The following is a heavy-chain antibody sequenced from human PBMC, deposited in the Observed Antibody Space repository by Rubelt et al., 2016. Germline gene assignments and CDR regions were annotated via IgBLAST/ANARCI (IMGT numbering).Heavy chain of an antibody. CDR1: GYTFTGYY. V-gene: IGHV1-2*02. CDR3: ARRDGYNWDDAFDI. Sequence: QVQLVQSGAEVKKPGASVKVSCKASGYTFTGYYMHWVRQAPGQGLAWMGWINPNRGGTNYAQKFQGRVTRTRDTSISTAYMELSRLRSDDTAVYYCARRDGYNWDDAFDIWGQGTMVTVSS. CDR2: INPNRGGT. J-gene: IGHJ3*02. D-gene: IGHD5-24*01.